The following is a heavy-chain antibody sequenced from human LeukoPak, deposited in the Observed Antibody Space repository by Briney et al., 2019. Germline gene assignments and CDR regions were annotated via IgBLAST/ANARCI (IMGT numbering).Heavy chain of an antibody. J-gene: IGHJ4*02. Sequence: GASVRVSCKASGFTFTSSAMQWVRQARGQRLEWIGWIVVGSGNTNYAQKFQERVTITRDMSTSTAYMELSSLRSEDTAVYYFAADDILTGRDYWGQGTLVTVSS. D-gene: IGHD3-9*01. V-gene: IGHV1-58*02. CDR2: IVVGSGNT. CDR1: GFTFTSSA. CDR3: AADDILTGRDY.